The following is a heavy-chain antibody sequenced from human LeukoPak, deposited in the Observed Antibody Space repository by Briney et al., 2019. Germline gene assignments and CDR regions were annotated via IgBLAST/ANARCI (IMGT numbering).Heavy chain of an antibody. CDR2: INPNSGGP. D-gene: IGHD5-18*01. J-gene: IGHJ4*02. CDR1: GYSFTGYY. Sequence: EASVKVSCKASGYSFTGYYIHWVRPAPGQGLEWMGRINPNSGGPDYAQKFQGRVTMTRDTSISTAYLELSRLRNDDTAVYFCARGYSYDPNSFDYWGQGTLVAVSS. V-gene: IGHV1-2*06. CDR3: ARGYSYDPNSFDY.